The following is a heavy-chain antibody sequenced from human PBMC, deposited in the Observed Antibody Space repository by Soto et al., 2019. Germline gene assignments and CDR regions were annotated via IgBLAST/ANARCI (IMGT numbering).Heavy chain of an antibody. J-gene: IGHJ3*02. CDR3: ASPNPRYYDFWSDPRGYAFDI. CDR1: GGSISSSSYY. CDR2: IYYSGST. D-gene: IGHD3-3*01. Sequence: SETLSLTCTVSGGSISSSSYYWGWIRQPPGKGLEWIGSIYYSGSTYYNPSLKSRVTISVDTSKNQFSLKLSSVTAADTAVYYCASPNPRYYDFWSDPRGYAFDIWGKGTMVTVSS. V-gene: IGHV4-39*01.